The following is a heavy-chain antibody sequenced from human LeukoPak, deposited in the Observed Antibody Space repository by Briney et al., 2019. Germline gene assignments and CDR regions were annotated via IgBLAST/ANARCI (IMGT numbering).Heavy chain of an antibody. CDR1: GYTFTSYY. D-gene: IGHD6-19*01. CDR3: ARDLTGGWYLN. V-gene: IGHV1-46*01. J-gene: IGHJ4*02. Sequence: GASVKVSCKASGYTFTSYYMHWVRQAPGQGLEWMGIINPSGGSTSYAQKFQGRVTMTRDMSTSTVYMELSSLRSEDTAVYYCARDLTGGWYLNWGQGTLVTVSS. CDR2: INPSGGST.